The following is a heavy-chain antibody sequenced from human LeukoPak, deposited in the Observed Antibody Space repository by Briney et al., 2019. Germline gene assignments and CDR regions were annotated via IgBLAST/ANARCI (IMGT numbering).Heavy chain of an antibody. V-gene: IGHV4-4*02. CDR1: GGSISSSNW. Sequence: SETLSLTCAGSGGSISSSNWWSWVRQPPGKGLEWIGYIYYSGSTYYNPSLKSRVTISVDTSKNQFSLKLSSVTAADTAVYYCARDGISGLDYWGQGNLVTVSS. D-gene: IGHD6-19*01. J-gene: IGHJ4*02. CDR2: IYYSGST. CDR3: ARDGISGLDY.